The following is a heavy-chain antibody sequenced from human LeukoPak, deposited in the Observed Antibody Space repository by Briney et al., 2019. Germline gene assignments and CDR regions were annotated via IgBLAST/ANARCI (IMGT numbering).Heavy chain of an antibody. CDR3: ARDRGIAEADSFDP. D-gene: IGHD6-13*01. V-gene: IGHV1-18*01. CDR1: GYTYTTDG. CDR2: IYTYSGKT. Sequence: GASVKVSCKASGYTYTTDGISWVRQAPGQGLEWTGWIYTYSGKTNYAQKFQVRVTMTSDTSTSTAYMELRSLRSDDTAVYYCARDRGIAEADSFDPWGQGTLVTVSS. J-gene: IGHJ5*02.